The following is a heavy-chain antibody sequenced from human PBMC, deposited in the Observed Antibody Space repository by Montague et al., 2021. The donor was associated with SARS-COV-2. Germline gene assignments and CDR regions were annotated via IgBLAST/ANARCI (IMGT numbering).Heavy chain of an antibody. CDR1: GDSVSSNSAA. J-gene: IGHJ6*02. D-gene: IGHD3-10*01. CDR2: TYYRSKWYN. CDR3: ARGIWFGELLTGYYYYGMDV. V-gene: IGHV6-1*01. Sequence: CAISGDSVSSNSAAWNWIRQSPSRGLEWLGRTYYRSKWYNDYAVSVKSRITINPDTSKNQFSLQLNSVTPEDTAVYYCARGIWFGELLTGYYYYGMDVWGPGNTVTVSS.